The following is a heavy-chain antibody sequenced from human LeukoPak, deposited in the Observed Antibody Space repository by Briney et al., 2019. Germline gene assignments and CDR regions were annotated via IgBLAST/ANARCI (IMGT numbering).Heavy chain of an antibody. Sequence: GGSLRLSCAASGFSFSSYALTWVRQAPGKGLQWVSGISASGLSTHYADSVKGRFTISRDNSKNTLYLQMDSLGVEDTAVYYCARDDYSSSSDYWGQGTLVTVSS. CDR3: ARDDYSSSSDY. J-gene: IGHJ4*02. CDR1: GFSFSSYA. V-gene: IGHV3-23*01. CDR2: ISASGLST. D-gene: IGHD6-6*01.